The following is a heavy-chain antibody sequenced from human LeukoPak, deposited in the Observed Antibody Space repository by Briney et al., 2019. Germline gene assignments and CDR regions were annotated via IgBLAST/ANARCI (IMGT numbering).Heavy chain of an antibody. CDR1: GFTVSSKY. CDR3: ARGRGGTYSFDY. D-gene: IGHD1-26*01. V-gene: IGHV3-53*01. J-gene: IGHJ4*02. CDR2: VYSAGST. Sequence: GGSLRLSCAASGFTVSSKYMSWVRQAPGKGLEWVSVVYSAGSTYYADSVKGRFTISRDNSKNTLYLQMYSLRADDTAVYYCARGRGGTYSFDYWGQGTLVTVSS.